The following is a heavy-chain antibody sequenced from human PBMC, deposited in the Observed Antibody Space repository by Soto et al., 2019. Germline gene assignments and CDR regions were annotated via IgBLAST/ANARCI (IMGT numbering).Heavy chain of an antibody. CDR3: ARERVTTVTTWYFDL. D-gene: IGHD4-17*01. Sequence: QVQLVESGGGVVQPGRSLRLSCAASGFTFSSYAMHRVRQAPGKGLEWVAVISYDGSNKYYADSVKGRFTISRDNSKNTLYLQMNSLRAEDTAVYYCARERVTTVTTWYFDLWGRGTLVTVSS. J-gene: IGHJ2*01. CDR1: GFTFSSYA. V-gene: IGHV3-30-3*01. CDR2: ISYDGSNK.